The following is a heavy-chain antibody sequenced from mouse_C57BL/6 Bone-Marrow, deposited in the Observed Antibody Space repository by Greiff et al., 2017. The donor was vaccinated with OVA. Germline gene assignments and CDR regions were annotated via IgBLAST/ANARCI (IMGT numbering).Heavy chain of an antibody. CDR2: ISNLAYSI. Sequence: EVQVVESGGGLVQPGGSLKLSCAASGFTFSDYGMAWVRQAPRKGPAWVAFISNLAYSIYYAATVTGRFTISRENAKNTLYLEMSSLRSEDTAMYYCARDDGNYVPPWFAYWGQGTLVTVSA. CDR3: ARDDGNYVPPWFAY. J-gene: IGHJ3*01. CDR1: GFTFSDYG. V-gene: IGHV5-15*01. D-gene: IGHD2-1*01.